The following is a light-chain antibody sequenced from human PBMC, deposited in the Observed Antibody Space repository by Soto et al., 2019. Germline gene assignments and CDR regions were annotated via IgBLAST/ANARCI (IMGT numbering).Light chain of an antibody. CDR2: AAS. V-gene: IGKV1-12*01. Sequence: DIQMTQSPSYVSASVGDRVTLTCRSSEDISTWLAWYQQKPGKAPKLLIYAASSLQSGVPSRFSGSGSGTDFTLTISSLQPEDFATYYCQHADSFPLITFGQGTRLEIK. CDR1: EDISTW. CDR3: QHADSFPLIT. J-gene: IGKJ5*01.